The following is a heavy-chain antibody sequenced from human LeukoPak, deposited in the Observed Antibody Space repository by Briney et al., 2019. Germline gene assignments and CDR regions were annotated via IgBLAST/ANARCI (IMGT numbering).Heavy chain of an antibody. D-gene: IGHD1-14*01. J-gene: IGHJ6*03. CDR1: GYTFTSYD. CDR3: ATLTGTTGYYYYYMDV. CDR2: MNPNSGNT. Sequence: GASVKVSCKASGYTFTSYDINWVRQATGQGLEWMGWMNPNSGNTGYAQKFQGRVTMTEDTSTDTAYMELSSLRSEDTAVYYCATLTGTTGYYYYYMDVWGKGTTVTVSS. V-gene: IGHV1-8*01.